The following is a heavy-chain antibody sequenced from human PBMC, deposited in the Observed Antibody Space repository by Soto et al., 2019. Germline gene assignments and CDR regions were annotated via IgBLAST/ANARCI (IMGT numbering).Heavy chain of an antibody. Sequence: EVQLVESGGGLFQPGASLRLSCAASGFTFSAFWMTWLRQAPGKGLEWVANIKRDGTVTHYGDSVEGRCTLSRDNTQNSLFLQLNSLRPEDTAMYYCARVLSPPGKFFYDAFDVWGQGTVVTVSS. CDR1: GFTFSAFW. CDR3: ARVLSPPGKFFYDAFDV. D-gene: IGHD3-16*02. V-gene: IGHV3-7*04. CDR2: IKRDGTVT. J-gene: IGHJ3*01.